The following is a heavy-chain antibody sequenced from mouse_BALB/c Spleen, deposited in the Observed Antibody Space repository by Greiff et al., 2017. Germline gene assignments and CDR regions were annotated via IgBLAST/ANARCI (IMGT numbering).Heavy chain of an antibody. J-gene: IGHJ4*01. CDR1: GFSLTSYG. CDR3: ARDRGYGNYYAMDY. Sequence: VKLQESGPGLVQPSQSLSITCTVSGFSLTSYGVHWVRQSPGKGLEWLGVIWAGGSTNYNSALMSRLSISKDNSKSQVFLKMNSLQTDDTAMYYCARDRGYGNYYAMDYWGQGTSVTVSS. D-gene: IGHD2-10*02. V-gene: IGHV2-9*02. CDR2: IWAGGST.